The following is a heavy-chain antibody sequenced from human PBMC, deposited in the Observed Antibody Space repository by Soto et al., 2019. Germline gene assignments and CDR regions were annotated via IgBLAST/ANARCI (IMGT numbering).Heavy chain of an antibody. V-gene: IGHV4-59*08. D-gene: IGHD3-16*01. CDR1: GGSISRYF. Sequence: QVQLQESGPGLVKPSETLSLTCSVSGGSISRYFWSWIRQPPGKGLECIAFIHHSGSNKYNPSLKTRVTTSVDTSKNQFSLRLNSVTAADTAVYYCARHPVGADAFDVWGHGTMVTVSS. CDR2: IHHSGSN. CDR3: ARHPVGADAFDV. J-gene: IGHJ3*01.